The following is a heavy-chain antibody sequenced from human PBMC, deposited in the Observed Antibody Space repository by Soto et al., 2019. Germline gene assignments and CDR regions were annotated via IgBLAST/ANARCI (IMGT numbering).Heavy chain of an antibody. CDR1: GFTFSSYS. J-gene: IGHJ4*02. CDR2: ISSSSSYI. CDR3: ARLWTRHDYGDYEGLGYYFDY. D-gene: IGHD4-17*01. V-gene: IGHV3-21*01. Sequence: GGSLRLSCAASGFTFSSYSMNWVRQAPGKGLEWVSSISSSSSYIYYADSVKGRFTISRDNAKNSLYLQMNSLRAEDTAVYYCARLWTRHDYGDYEGLGYYFDYWGQGTLVTVSS.